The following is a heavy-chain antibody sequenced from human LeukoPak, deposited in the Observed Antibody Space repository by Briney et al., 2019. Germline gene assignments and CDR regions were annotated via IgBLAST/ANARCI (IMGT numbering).Heavy chain of an antibody. CDR2: ISSSSSYI. CDR3: ARVPRGKPFDY. D-gene: IGHD1-26*01. CDR1: GFTFSSYS. V-gene: IGHV3-21*01. J-gene: IGHJ4*02. Sequence: GGSLRLSCAASGFTFSSYSMNWVRQAPGKGLVWVSSISSSSSYIYYADSVKGRFTISRDNAKNSLYLQMNSLRAEDTAVYYCARVPRGKPFDYWGQGTLVTVSS.